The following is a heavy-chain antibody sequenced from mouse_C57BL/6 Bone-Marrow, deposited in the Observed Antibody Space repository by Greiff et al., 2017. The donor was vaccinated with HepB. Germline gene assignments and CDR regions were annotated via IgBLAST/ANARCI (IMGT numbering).Heavy chain of an antibody. V-gene: IGHV1-18*01. CDR2: INPNNGGT. CDR3: ASSYGFAY. J-gene: IGHJ3*01. D-gene: IGHD2-12*01. CDR1: GYTFTDYN. Sequence: VQLKQSGPELVKPGASVKLPCKASGYTFTDYNMDWVKQSHGKSLEWIGDINPNNGGTNYNQKFKGKATLTVDKSSSTAYMELRSLTSEDTAVYYCASSYGFAYWGQGTLVTVSA.